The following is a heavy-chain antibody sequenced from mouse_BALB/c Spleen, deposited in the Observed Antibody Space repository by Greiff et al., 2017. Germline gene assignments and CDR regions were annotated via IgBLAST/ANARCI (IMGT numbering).Heavy chain of an antibody. Sequence: VQLQESGAELARPGASVKLSCKASGYTFTAYCINWVKQRTGQGLEWIGEIYPGSGNTYYNEKFKGKATLTADKSSSTAYMQLSSLTSEDSAVLFCATPADGHPAWFAYWGQGTLVTVSA. CDR3: ATPADGHPAWFAY. V-gene: IGHV1-77*01. CDR1: GYTFTAYC. D-gene: IGHD2-3*01. CDR2: IYPGSGNT. J-gene: IGHJ3*01.